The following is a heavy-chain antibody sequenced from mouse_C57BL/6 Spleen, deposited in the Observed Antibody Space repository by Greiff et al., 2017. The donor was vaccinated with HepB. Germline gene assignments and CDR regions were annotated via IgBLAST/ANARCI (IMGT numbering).Heavy chain of an antibody. CDR1: GYSITSGYD. CDR2: ISYSGST. V-gene: IGHV3-1*01. J-gene: IGHJ2*01. Sequence: EVQLQQSGPGMVKPSQSLSLTCTVTGYSITSGYDWHWIRHFPGNKLEWMGYISYSGSTNYNPSLKSRISITHDTAKNHFFLKLNSVTTEDTATYYCARDGVGRGYFDYWGQGTTLTVSS. CDR3: ARDGVGRGYFDY. D-gene: IGHD4-1*01.